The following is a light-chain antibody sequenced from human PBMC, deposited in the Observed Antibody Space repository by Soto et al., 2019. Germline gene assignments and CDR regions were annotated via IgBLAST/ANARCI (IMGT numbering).Light chain of an antibody. CDR3: QGSSNWHWT. J-gene: IGKJ1*01. CDR2: YTS. V-gene: IGKV3-11*01. CDR1: PSVSSY. Sequence: EIVLTQSPATLSLSPGERATLSCRASPSVSSYLAWYQQKAGQGPRLLIYYTSNRATGIPARFSGSGSGSYFSQNINSQEAADFSVYYCQGSSNWHWTFGQGTEVESK.